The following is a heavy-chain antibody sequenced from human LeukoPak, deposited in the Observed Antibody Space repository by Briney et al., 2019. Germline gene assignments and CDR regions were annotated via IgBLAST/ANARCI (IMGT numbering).Heavy chain of an antibody. CDR1: GFTFSSYT. CDR2: ISGSGGST. D-gene: IGHD4-23*01. CDR3: AKEPVAYYYYGMDV. Sequence: SGGSLRLSCAASGFTFSSYTMSWVRQAPGKGLEWVSAISGSGGSTYYADSVKGRFTISRDNSKNTLYLQMNSLRAEDTAVYYCAKEPVAYYYYGMDVWGQGTTVTVSS. V-gene: IGHV3-23*01. J-gene: IGHJ6*02.